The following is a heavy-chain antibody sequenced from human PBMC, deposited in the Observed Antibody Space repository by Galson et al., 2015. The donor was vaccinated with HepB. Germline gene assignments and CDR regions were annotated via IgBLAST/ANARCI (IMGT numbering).Heavy chain of an antibody. Sequence: QSGAEVKKPGESLRISCKGSGYSFTSYWISWVRQMPGKGLEWMGRIDPSDSYTNYSPSFQGHVTISADKSISTAYLQWSSLKASDTATYYCARHSYYDILTGYPNWYFDLWGRGTLVTVSS. CDR3: ARHSYYDILTGYPNWYFDL. J-gene: IGHJ2*01. CDR2: IDPSDSYT. CDR1: GYSFTSYW. V-gene: IGHV5-10-1*01. D-gene: IGHD3-9*01.